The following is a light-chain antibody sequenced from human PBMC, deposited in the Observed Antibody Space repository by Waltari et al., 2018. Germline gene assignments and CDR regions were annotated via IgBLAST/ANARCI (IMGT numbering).Light chain of an antibody. CDR2: GAS. V-gene: IGKV3-20*01. CDR1: QSVSSNY. Sequence: EIVLTQSPGLLSLSPGERATLSCRASQSVSSNYLAWFRQRPGQAPRLLIYGASSRAYGIQDRFSGSGYGTDFTLVISRLEPEDFAVYYCQQYADSPLTFGQWTSLEIK. CDR3: QQYADSPLT. J-gene: IGKJ2*01.